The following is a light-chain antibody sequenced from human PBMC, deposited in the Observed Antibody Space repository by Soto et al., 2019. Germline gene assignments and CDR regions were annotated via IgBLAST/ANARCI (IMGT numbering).Light chain of an antibody. CDR1: QFVSTR. J-gene: IGKJ1*01. CDR2: DAY. V-gene: IGKV3-15*01. CDR3: QEYFQWPPGM. Sequence: EIVVTQSPATLSASPGERVTLTCRASQFVSTRLAWYQQRPGQVPRLLIYDAYTRALDISARFSGSGSGTDFTLTISSLQSEDFALYYCQEYFQWPPGMFGPGTTVDIK.